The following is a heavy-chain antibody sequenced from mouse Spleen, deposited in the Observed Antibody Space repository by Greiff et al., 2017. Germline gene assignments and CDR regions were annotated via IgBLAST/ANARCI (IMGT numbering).Heavy chain of an antibody. Sequence: EVKVVESGGGLVKPGGSLKLSCAASGFTFSSYAMSWVRQTPEKRLEWVATISSGGSYTYYPDSVKGRFTISRDNAKNTLYLQMSSLRSEDTAMYYCAESTRGFAYWGQGTLVTVSA. V-gene: IGHV5-9-1*01. CDR3: AESTRGFAY. CDR1: GFTFSSYA. D-gene: IGHD1-1*01. CDR2: ISSGGSYT. J-gene: IGHJ3*01.